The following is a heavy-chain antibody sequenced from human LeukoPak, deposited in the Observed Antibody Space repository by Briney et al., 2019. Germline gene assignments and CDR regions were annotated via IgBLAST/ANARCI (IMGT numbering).Heavy chain of an antibody. V-gene: IGHV3-66*01. D-gene: IGHD6-19*01. CDR1: GFTVSSNY. J-gene: IGHJ4*02. Sequence: GGSLRLSCAASGFTVSSNYMSWVRQAPVKGLEWVSVIYIGGSTHYTDSVKGRFTMSRDNSKNTPYLQMNSLRVEDTAVYYCARDLATVAGFDYWGQGTLVTVSS. CDR3: ARDLATVAGFDY. CDR2: IYIGGST.